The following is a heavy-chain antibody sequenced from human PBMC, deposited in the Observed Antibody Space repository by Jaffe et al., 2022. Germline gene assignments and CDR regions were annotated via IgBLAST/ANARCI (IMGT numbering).Heavy chain of an antibody. J-gene: IGHJ6*03. D-gene: IGHD2-2*01. CDR2: IYPGDSDT. CDR1: GYSFTSYW. Sequence: EVQLVQSGAEVKKPGESLKISCKGSGYSFTSYWIGWVRQMPGKGLEWMGIIYPGDSDTRYSPSFQGQVTISADKSISTAYLQWSSLKASDTAMYYCARHSSRLGSWTGDYYYYYMDVWGKGTTVTVSS. V-gene: IGHV5-51*01. CDR3: ARHSSRLGSWTGDYYYYYMDV.